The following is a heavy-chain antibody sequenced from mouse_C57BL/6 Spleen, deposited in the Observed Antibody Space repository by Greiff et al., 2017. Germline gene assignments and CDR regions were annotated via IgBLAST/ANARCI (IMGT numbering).Heavy chain of an antibody. CDR3: ARDYGIPYYFDY. CDR1: GYTFTSYW. CDR2: IDPSDSET. Sequence: VQLQQPGAELVRPGSSVKLSCKASGYTFTSYWMHWVKQRPIQGLEWIGNIDPSDSETHYNQKFKDKATLTVDKSSSTAYMQLSSLTSEDSAVYYCARDYGIPYYFDYWAKAPLSQSPQ. V-gene: IGHV1-52*01. D-gene: IGHD1-1*01. J-gene: IGHJ2*01.